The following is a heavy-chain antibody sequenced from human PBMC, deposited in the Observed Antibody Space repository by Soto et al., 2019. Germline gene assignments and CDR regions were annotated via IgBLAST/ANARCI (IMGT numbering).Heavy chain of an antibody. Sequence: GGSLRLSCAASGFTFSSYSMNWVRQAPGKGLEWVSSISSSSSYIHYADPVKGRFTISRDKAKNSLYLQMNSLRAEDTAVYYCARSYAVTDALDYWGQGTLVTVSS. V-gene: IGHV3-21*01. CDR2: ISSSSSYI. CDR3: ARSYAVTDALDY. J-gene: IGHJ4*02. CDR1: GFTFSSYS. D-gene: IGHD4-17*01.